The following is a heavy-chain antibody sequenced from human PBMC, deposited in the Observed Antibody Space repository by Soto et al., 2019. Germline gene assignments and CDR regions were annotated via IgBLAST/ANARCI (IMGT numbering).Heavy chain of an antibody. CDR3: ATLTAPSDY. CDR1: GFTFRSYF. Sequence: PGXSLRLSGVASGFTFRSYFINWIRQAPGKGPEWLSYISSDESTVFYADSVKGRFTTSRDNAKNSVYLQMNSLRAEDTAVYYCATLTAPSDYWGQGSLVTVSS. J-gene: IGHJ4*02. CDR2: ISSDESTV. V-gene: IGHV3-11*01. D-gene: IGHD2-21*02.